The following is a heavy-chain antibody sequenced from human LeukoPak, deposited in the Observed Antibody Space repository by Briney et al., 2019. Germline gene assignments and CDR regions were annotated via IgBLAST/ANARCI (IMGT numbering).Heavy chain of an antibody. CDR1: GGSISSSSYY. J-gene: IGHJ5*02. CDR3: ARGGVGPTTNWFDP. D-gene: IGHD1-26*01. V-gene: IGHV4-39*07. CDR2: IYYSGST. Sequence: SETLSLTCTVSGGSISSSSYYWGWIRQPPGKGLEWIGSIYYSGSTYYNPSLKSRVSISVDRSTNQFSLRLTSVTAADTAVYYCARGGVGPTTNWFDPWGRGTLVAVSS.